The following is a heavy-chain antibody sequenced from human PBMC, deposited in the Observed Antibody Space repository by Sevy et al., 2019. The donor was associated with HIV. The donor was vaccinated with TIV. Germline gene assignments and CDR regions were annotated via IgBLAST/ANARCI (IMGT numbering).Heavy chain of an antibody. D-gene: IGHD3-22*01. Sequence: ASVKVSCKVSGYTLNEFSMHWVRQAPGKGLEWMTTFDPEDGDPEDGKTIYAQKFLGRVTVTEDTSTDTAYMELSSLRTEDNAFYYCATTKDYYDSSGYPFDYWGQGTLVTVSS. CDR1: GYTLNEFS. V-gene: IGHV1-24*01. CDR2: FDPEDGDPEDGKT. J-gene: IGHJ4*02. CDR3: ATTKDYYDSSGYPFDY.